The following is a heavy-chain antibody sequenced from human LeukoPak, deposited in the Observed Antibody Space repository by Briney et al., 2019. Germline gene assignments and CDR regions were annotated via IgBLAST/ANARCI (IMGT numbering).Heavy chain of an antibody. CDR3: AKATGATVYNAFDI. CDR2: ISYDGTNK. CDR1: GFAFSSYG. Sequence: GGSLRLSCAASGFAFSSYGIHWVRQAPGKGLEWVSFISYDGTNKYYTDSVKGRFTISRDNAKNTLYLQMNSLRAEDTAVYYCAKATGATVYNAFDIWGQGTMVTVSS. J-gene: IGHJ3*02. D-gene: IGHD1-26*01. V-gene: IGHV3-30*19.